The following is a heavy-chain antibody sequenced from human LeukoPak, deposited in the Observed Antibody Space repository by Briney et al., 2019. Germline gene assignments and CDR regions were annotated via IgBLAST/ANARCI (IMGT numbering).Heavy chain of an antibody. CDR3: AGGAGVYYYGMDV. CDR2: ISGGGSAT. V-gene: IGHV3-23*01. Sequence: GGSLRLSCAASGFTFSNYGLSWVRQAPGKGLEWVSAISGGGSATYYADSVKGRFTISRDNSKNTLFLQMNTLRADDTAVYYCAGGAGVYYYGMDVWGQGTSVAVSS. J-gene: IGHJ6*02. CDR1: GFTFSNYG.